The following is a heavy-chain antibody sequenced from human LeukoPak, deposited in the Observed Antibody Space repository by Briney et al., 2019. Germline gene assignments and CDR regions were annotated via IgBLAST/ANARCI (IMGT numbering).Heavy chain of an antibody. Sequence: PGGSLRLSCAASGFTFSSYSMNWVRQAPGKGLEWVSSISSSSSYIYYADSVKGRFTISRDNAKNSLYLQMNSLRAEDTAVYYCARLGLYYYDSSGYYDWFDPWRGGTLVTVSS. CDR1: GFTFSSYS. V-gene: IGHV3-21*01. CDR3: ARLGLYYYDSSGYYDWFDP. J-gene: IGHJ5*02. CDR2: ISSSSSYI. D-gene: IGHD3-22*01.